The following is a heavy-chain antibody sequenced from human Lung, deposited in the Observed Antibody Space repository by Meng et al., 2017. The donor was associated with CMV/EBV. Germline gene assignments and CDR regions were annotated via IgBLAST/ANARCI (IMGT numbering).Heavy chain of an antibody. CDR1: GFXFSGSA. V-gene: IGHV3-73*01. J-gene: IGHJ3*02. CDR2: IRSKANSYAT. D-gene: IGHD2-2*02. Sequence: GGSXRLXCAASGFXFSGSAMHWVRQASGKGLEWVGRIRSKANSYATAYAASVKGRFTISRDDSKNTAYLQMNSLKTEDTAVYYCTRPFYCSSTSCYKFRAFDIWXQGTXVTVSS. CDR3: TRPFYCSSTSCYKFRAFDI.